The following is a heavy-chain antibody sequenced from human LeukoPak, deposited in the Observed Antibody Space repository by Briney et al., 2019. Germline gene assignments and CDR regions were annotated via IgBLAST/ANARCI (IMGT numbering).Heavy chain of an antibody. CDR1: GYTFTSYG. CDR3: ARGGLYCSSTSCYGIEY. J-gene: IGHJ4*02. V-gene: IGHV1-18*04. CDR2: ISAYNGNT. Sequence: ASVKVSCKAAGYTFTSYGISWVRQAPGQGLEWMGWISAYNGNTNYAQRLQGRVTMTTDTSTSAVYMELRSLRSDDTAVYYCARGGLYCSSTSCYGIEYWGQGTLVTVSS. D-gene: IGHD2-2*01.